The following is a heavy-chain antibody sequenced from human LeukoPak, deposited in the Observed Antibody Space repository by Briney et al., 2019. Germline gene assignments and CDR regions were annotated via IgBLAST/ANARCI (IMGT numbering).Heavy chain of an antibody. J-gene: IGHJ6*01. CDR1: GITVSSHY. D-gene: IGHD4-17*01. V-gene: IGHV3-66*01. CDR3: ARTYGDYDHYYGMDV. CDR2: IDSGGST. Sequence: PGGSLRLSCAASGITVSSHYMTWVRQAPGKGLEWVSVIDSGGSTNSADSVKGRFSVSRDNSKNTLYLQMNSLRVEDTAVYYCARTYGDYDHYYGMDVWGQGTTVTVSS.